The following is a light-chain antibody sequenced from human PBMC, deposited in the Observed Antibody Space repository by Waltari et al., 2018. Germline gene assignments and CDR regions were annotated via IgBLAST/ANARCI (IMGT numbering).Light chain of an antibody. J-gene: IGLJ2*01. CDR1: SNNVGAYNY. V-gene: IGLV2-14*03. Sequence: QSALTQPASVSGSPGQSITISCTGSSNNVGAYNYVSWYQHHPGKAPQLIISDVSDRPSGVSDRFSGSKAGNTAFMFISGLRADDEANYYCRSYTSVNTVVFGGGTKVTVL. CDR3: RSYTSVNTVV. CDR2: DVS.